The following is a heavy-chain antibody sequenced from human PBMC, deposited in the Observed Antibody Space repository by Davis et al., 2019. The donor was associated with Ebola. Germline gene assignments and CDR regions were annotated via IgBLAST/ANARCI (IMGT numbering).Heavy chain of an antibody. D-gene: IGHD3-16*01. CDR2: ISSSSNYI. CDR3: ARDWAGLDV. CDR1: GFTFSSYY. J-gene: IGHJ6*04. Sequence: GESLKISCAASGFTFSSYYMNWVRQAPGKGLEWVSSISSSSNYIYYADSMKGRFTISRDNAKNSVYLQMNSLRAEDTAVYYCARDWAGLDVWGKGTTVTVSS. V-gene: IGHV3-21*01.